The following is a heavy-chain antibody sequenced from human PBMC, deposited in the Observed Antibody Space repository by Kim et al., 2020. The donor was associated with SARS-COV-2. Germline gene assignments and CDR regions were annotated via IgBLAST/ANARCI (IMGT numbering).Heavy chain of an antibody. CDR3: ARDYGSGSYHFDY. D-gene: IGHD3-10*01. J-gene: IGHJ4*02. Sequence: SQKFQGRATITRDTSASTAYMELSSLRSEDTAVYYCARDYGSGSYHFDYWGQGTLVTVSS. V-gene: IGHV1-3*01.